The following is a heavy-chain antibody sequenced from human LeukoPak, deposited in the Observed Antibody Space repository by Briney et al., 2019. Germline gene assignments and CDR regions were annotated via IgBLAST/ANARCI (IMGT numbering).Heavy chain of an antibody. D-gene: IGHD6-13*01. CDR1: GFTFSSYS. Sequence: PGGSLRLSCAASGFTFSSYSMNWGRQAPGKGLEWISYISSGSSTMYYADPVNGRFTISRDNAKNSLYLQMNSLRDEDTAVYYCARVVSSWSQLDYWGQGTLVSVSS. J-gene: IGHJ4*02. CDR2: ISSGSSTM. V-gene: IGHV3-48*02. CDR3: ARVVSSWSQLDY.